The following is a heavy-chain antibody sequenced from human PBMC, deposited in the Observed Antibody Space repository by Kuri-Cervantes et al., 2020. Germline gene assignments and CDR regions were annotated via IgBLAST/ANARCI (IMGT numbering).Heavy chain of an antibody. CDR2: IYSGGST. CDR1: GFTVSSNY. V-gene: IGHV3-53*01. Sequence: GGSLRLSCAASGFTVSSNYMSWVRQAPGKGLEWVSVIYSGGSTYYADSVKGRFTISRDNSKNTLYLQMNSLRAEDTAVYYCARVQTTNYYGFYYGMDVWGQGTTVT. D-gene: IGHD3-10*01. CDR3: ARVQTTNYYGFYYGMDV. J-gene: IGHJ6*02.